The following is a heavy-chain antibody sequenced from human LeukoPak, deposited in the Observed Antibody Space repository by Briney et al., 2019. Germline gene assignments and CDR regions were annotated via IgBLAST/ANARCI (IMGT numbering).Heavy chain of an antibody. CDR1: GFTFSSYA. Sequence: GGSLRLSCAASGFTFSSYAMSWVRQAPGEGLEWVSAISGSGGSTYYADSVKGRFTISRDNSKNTLYLQMNSLRAEDTAVYYCAKGEVGTDYYYYGMDVWGQGTTVTVSS. CDR2: ISGSGGST. J-gene: IGHJ6*02. D-gene: IGHD1-1*01. V-gene: IGHV3-23*01. CDR3: AKGEVGTDYYYYGMDV.